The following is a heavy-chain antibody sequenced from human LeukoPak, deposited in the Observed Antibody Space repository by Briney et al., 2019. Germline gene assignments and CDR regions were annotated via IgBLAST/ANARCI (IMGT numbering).Heavy chain of an antibody. CDR2: IYYSGST. J-gene: IGHJ4*02. Sequence: SETLSLTCTVSGGSIGSYFWSWIRQPPGKGLEWIGYIYYSGSTNYNPSLKSRVTISVDTSKNQFSLKLTSVTAADTAVYYCARNHYGHPLDYWGQGTLVTVSS. V-gene: IGHV4-59*01. CDR3: ARNHYGHPLDY. D-gene: IGHD4-17*01. CDR1: GGSIGSYF.